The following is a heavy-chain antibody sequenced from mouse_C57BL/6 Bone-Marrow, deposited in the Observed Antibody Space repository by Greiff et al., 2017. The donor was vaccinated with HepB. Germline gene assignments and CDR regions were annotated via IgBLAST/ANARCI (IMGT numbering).Heavy chain of an antibody. CDR3: ARRSYDYEFAY. J-gene: IGHJ3*01. CDR1: GFTFSSYG. D-gene: IGHD2-4*01. CDR2: ISSGGSYT. Sequence: EVQVVESRGDLVKPGGSLKLSCAASGFTFSSYGMSWVRQTPDKRLEWVATISSGGSYTYYPDSVKGRFTISRDNAKNTLYLQMSSLKSEDTAMYYCARRSYDYEFAYWGQGTLVTVSA. V-gene: IGHV5-6*01.